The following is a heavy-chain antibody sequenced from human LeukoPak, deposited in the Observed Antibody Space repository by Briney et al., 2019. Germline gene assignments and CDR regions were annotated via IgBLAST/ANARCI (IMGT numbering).Heavy chain of an antibody. CDR2: IYSGGST. D-gene: IGHD3-10*01. J-gene: IGHJ3*02. CDR3: ARDYYGSGSLDAFDI. Sequence: GGFLRLSCAASGFTFSDYYMSWVRQAPGKGLEWVSVIYSGGSTYYADSVKGRFTISRDNSKNTLYLQMNSLRAEDTAVYYCARDYYGSGSLDAFDIWGQGTMVTVSS. CDR1: GFTFSDYY. V-gene: IGHV3-66*01.